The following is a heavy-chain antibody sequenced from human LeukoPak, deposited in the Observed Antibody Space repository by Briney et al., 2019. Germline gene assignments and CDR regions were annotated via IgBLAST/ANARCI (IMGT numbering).Heavy chain of an antibody. V-gene: IGHV3-7*01. D-gene: IGHD3-9*01. CDR3: ARDYMAYYDILTGYQLYDY. CDR2: IKQDGSEK. J-gene: IGHJ4*02. CDR1: GFTFSSYW. Sequence: GGSLRLSCAASGFTFSSYWMSWVRQAPGKGLEWVANIKQDGSEKYYVDSVKGRFTISRDNAKNSLYLQMNSLRAEDTAVYYCARDYMAYYDILTGYQLYDYWGQGTLVTVSS.